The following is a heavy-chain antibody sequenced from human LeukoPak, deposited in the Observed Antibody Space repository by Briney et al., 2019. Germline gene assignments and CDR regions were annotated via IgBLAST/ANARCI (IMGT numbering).Heavy chain of an antibody. CDR3: ARGDIVVVNPYFDV. CDR1: GGSISSYY. J-gene: IGHJ4*02. V-gene: IGHV4-59*01. CDR2: IYYSGST. D-gene: IGHD2-15*01. Sequence: PSETLSLTCTVSGGSISSYYWSWIRQPPGKGLEWIGNIYYSGSTNYNPSLKSRVTISVDKSKNQFSLKLSSVTAADTAVYYCARGDIVVVNPYFDVWGQGTLVTVSS.